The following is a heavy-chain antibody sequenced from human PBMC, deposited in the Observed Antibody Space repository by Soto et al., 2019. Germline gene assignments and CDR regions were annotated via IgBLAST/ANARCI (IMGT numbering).Heavy chain of an antibody. CDR3: ARGPGGPDGPGDY. CDR2: INAGNGNT. D-gene: IGHD2-15*01. J-gene: IGHJ4*02. Sequence: QVQLVQSGAEVKKPGASVKVSCKASGYTFTSYAMHWVRQAPGQRLEWMGWINAGNGNTKYSQKFQGRVTITRDTSASTSYMELSSLRSEDTAVYYCARGPGGPDGPGDYWGQGTLVTVSS. V-gene: IGHV1-3*01. CDR1: GYTFTSYA.